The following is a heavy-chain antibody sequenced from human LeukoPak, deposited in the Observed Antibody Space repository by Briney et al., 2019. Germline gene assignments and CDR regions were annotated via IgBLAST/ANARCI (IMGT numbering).Heavy chain of an antibody. CDR1: GYTFTSYG. V-gene: IGHV1-69*13. CDR2: IIPFFGTA. CDR3: ARGSSSTSYDY. D-gene: IGHD2-2*01. J-gene: IGHJ4*02. Sequence: EASVKVSCKASGYTFTSYGISWVRQAPGQGLEWMGGIIPFFGTANYAQKFQGRVTITADESTSTAYMELSSLRSEDTAVYYCARGSSSTSYDYWGQGTLVTVSS.